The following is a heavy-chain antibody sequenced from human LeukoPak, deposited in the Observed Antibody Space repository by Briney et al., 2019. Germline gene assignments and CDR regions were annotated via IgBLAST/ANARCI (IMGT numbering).Heavy chain of an antibody. CDR3: ARDVVGAAGPFNY. J-gene: IGHJ4*02. V-gene: IGHV4-39*07. D-gene: IGHD6-13*01. CDR2: IYYTGTT. Sequence: PSETLSLTCTVSGGSISSTHYYWGWIRQPPGKGLEWIGTIYYTGTTYYNPSLKSRVTISVDTSKNQFSLKLNSVTAADTAVHYCARDVVGAAGPFNYWGQGILVTVSS. CDR1: GGSISSTHYY.